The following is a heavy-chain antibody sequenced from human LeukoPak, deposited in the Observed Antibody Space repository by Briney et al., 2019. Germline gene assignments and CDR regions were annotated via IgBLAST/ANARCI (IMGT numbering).Heavy chain of an antibody. D-gene: IGHD3-10*01. V-gene: IGHV3-23*01. CDR2: ISGSGGST. Sequence: PGGSLRLSCAASRFTFGGYGMSWLRQAPGKGLEWVSSISGSGGSTHYADSVKGRFTISRDNSKNALLLQMNSLRAEDTAVYYCAKDRDEGFGELLPVVFDYWGQGTRVTVSS. CDR1: RFTFGGYG. CDR3: AKDRDEGFGELLPVVFDY. J-gene: IGHJ4*02.